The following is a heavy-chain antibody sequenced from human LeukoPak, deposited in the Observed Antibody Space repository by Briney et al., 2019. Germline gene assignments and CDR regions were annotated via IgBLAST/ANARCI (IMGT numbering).Heavy chain of an antibody. CDR2: ISYDGSNK. V-gene: IGHV3-30*03. D-gene: IGHD3-9*01. J-gene: IGHJ4*02. CDR3: VRDNDWAFHY. CDR1: GFTFSSYG. Sequence: GGSLRLSCAASGFTFSSYGMHWVRQAPGKGLEWVAVISYDGSNKYYADSVKGRFTISRDNSKNTLYLQMNSLRDEDTALYYCVRDNDWAFHYWGQGTLVTVSS.